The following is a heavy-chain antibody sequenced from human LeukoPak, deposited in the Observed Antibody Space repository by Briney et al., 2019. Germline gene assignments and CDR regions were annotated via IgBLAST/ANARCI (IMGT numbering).Heavy chain of an antibody. J-gene: IGHJ5*02. CDR2: ISGSGGST. V-gene: IGHV3-23*01. Sequence: LGGSLRLSCAASGFTFSSYAMSWVRQAPGKGLEWVSAISGSGGSTYYVDSVKGRFTISRDNSKNTLYLQMNSLRAEDTAVYYCAKEQGQQLVPLNWFDPWGQGTLVTVSS. CDR1: GFTFSSYA. D-gene: IGHD6-13*01. CDR3: AKEQGQQLVPLNWFDP.